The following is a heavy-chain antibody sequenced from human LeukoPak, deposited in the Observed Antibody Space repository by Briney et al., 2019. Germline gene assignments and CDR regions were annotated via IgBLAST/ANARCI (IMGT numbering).Heavy chain of an antibody. V-gene: IGHV1-18*01. J-gene: IGHJ4*02. CDR2: ISAYNGNT. Sequence: VKVSCKASGYTFTSYGISWVRQAPGQGLEWMGWISAYNGNTNYAQKLQGRVTMTEDTSTDTAYMELSSLRSEDTAVYYCATGQLGRNSLDYWGQGTLVTVSS. D-gene: IGHD7-27*01. CDR3: ATGQLGRNSLDY. CDR1: GYTFTSYG.